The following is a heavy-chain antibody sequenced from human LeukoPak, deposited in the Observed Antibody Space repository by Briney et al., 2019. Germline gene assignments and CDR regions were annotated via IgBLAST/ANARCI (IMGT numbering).Heavy chain of an antibody. CDR2: FKSDGSST. D-gene: IGHD2-8*01. CDR3: ARDDGPNDY. J-gene: IGHJ4*02. CDR1: GFTISSYW. V-gene: IGHV3-74*01. Sequence: PGGSLSLSCAASGFTISSYWKHWVRLPPGKGQVWVSRFKSDGSSTSYADSVKGRFTISRDNAKNTLYLQINGVRAEDTAVYYWARDDGPNDYWGQGVLVSVSS.